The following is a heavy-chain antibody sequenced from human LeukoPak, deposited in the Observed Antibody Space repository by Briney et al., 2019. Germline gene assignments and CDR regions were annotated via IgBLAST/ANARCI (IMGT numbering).Heavy chain of an antibody. CDR3: ARDLGYSSSFSFDY. D-gene: IGHD6-6*01. CDR2: IIPIFGTA. Sequence: SVKVSCKASGGTFSSYAISWVRQAPGQGLEWMGGIIPIFGTANYAQKFQGKVTITADESTSTAYMELSSLRSEDTAVYYCARDLGYSSSFSFDYWGQGTLVTVSS. V-gene: IGHV1-69*01. CDR1: GGTFSSYA. J-gene: IGHJ4*02.